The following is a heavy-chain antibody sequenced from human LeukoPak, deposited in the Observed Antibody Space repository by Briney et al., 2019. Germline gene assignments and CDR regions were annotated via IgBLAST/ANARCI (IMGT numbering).Heavy chain of an antibody. CDR1: VGSISSYY. Sequence: PSETLSLTCTVSVGSISSYYWSWIRQPPGKGLECIGYIYYSGSTNYNPSPKSRATRSVDTSKNQFSLKLSSVTAADTAVYYCARVMAWIEPGSSSWPRPYFFVYWGQRNLVTVSS. CDR2: IYYSGST. CDR3: ARVMAWIEPGSSSWPRPYFFVY. J-gene: IGHJ4*02. D-gene: IGHD6-13*01. V-gene: IGHV4-59*01.